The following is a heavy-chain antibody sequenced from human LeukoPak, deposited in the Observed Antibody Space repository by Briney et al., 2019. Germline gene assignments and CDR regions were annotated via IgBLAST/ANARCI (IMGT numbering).Heavy chain of an antibody. CDR3: AKKLSGSFLSDFDY. D-gene: IGHD1-26*01. CDR2: ISGSSGGT. CDR1: GFTFSNYA. Sequence: PGGSLRLSCAASGFTFSNYAMGWVRQAPGQGLEWVSSISGSSGGTHYADSEKGRFTISRDNSKNTLYLQMNSLRAEDTAVYYCAKKLSGSFLSDFDYWGQGTLVTVSS. J-gene: IGHJ4*02. V-gene: IGHV3-23*01.